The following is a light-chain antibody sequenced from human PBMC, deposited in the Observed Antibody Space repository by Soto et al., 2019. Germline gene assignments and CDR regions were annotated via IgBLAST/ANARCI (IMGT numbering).Light chain of an antibody. CDR2: WPS. Sequence: DLVLTQSPDSLAVSLGERPTINCRSSHSLFDSSYKKTYLAWYQQRPSHPPKILIYWPSTRQSGVPDRFSGGGSATDFTLTVSRLQAEDVAIYYCHQYYSIPYTFGRGTRLEI. CDR3: HQYYSIPYT. V-gene: IGKV4-1*01. J-gene: IGKJ2*01. CDR1: HSLFDSSYKKTY.